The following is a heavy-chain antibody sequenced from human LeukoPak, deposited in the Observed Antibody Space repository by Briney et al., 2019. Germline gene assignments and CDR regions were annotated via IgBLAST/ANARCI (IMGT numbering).Heavy chain of an antibody. CDR2: MNPNSGNT. CDR1: GYTFTSYD. CDR3: ARGVTVLGTVTTPDYFDY. D-gene: IGHD4-17*01. V-gene: IGHV1-8*03. Sequence: PRASVKVSCKASGYTFTSYDINWVRQATGQGLEWMGWMNPNSGNTGYAQKFQGRVTITRNTSISTACMELSSLRSEDTAVYYCARGVTVLGTVTTPDYFDYWGQGTLVTVSS. J-gene: IGHJ4*02.